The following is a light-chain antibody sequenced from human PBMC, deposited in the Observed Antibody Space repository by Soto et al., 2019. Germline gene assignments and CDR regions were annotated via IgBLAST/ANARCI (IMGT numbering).Light chain of an antibody. Sequence: MTQSPSSVSASVGDSVTITCRASHGVSDYLAWYQQKPGQPPRLLIYGASWRASGVPDSVSGSVSVTEDTPTTSSLQSEDDAVNYCQQYSNRPPSTFGRGTRVEIK. V-gene: IGKV3D-15*01. CDR1: HGVSDY. CDR3: QQYSNRPPST. J-gene: IGKJ5*01. CDR2: GAS.